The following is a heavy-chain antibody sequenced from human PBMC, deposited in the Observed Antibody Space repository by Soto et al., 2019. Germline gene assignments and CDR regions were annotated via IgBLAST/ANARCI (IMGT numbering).Heavy chain of an antibody. D-gene: IGHD1-26*01. Sequence: EVQLLESGGGLVQPGGSLRLSCAASGFTFSGYAMNWVRQAPGKGLEWVSGVSGSGGTTYYADSVKGRFTISRDNSENALYLQMNSLRAEDTAIYYCAKDSQRVGTTLNWLDFWGQGTLVTVSS. V-gene: IGHV3-23*01. CDR3: AKDSQRVGTTLNWLDF. CDR1: GFTFSGYA. J-gene: IGHJ5*01. CDR2: VSGSGGTT.